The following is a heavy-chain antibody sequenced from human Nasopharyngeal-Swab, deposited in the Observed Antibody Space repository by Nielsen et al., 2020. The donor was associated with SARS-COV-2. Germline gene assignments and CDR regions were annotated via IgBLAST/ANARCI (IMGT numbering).Heavy chain of an antibody. CDR1: VFTFSRYT. CDR2: ISYDGSNK. D-gene: IGHD3-22*01. CDR3: ASTPLDSSGYYYAFHY. V-gene: IGHV3-30-3*01. J-gene: IGHJ4*02. Sequence: GEPLKISCAASVFTFSRYTMHWVRQAPGKGLEWVAVISYDGSNKYYADSVKGRFTISRDISKNTLYLQMNSLRAEDTAVFYCASTPLDSSGYYYAFHYWGRGTLVTVSS.